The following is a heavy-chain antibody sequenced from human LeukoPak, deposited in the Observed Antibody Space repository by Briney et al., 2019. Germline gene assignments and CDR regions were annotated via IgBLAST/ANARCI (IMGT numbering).Heavy chain of an antibody. CDR3: ARGGYYGSGNDFRFDP. D-gene: IGHD3-10*01. Sequence: SETLSLTCTVSGGSISSYYWSWSRQSPGKGLECSGYIHYTGSTNYTPSLKSRVTISVETSKNQFPLKLKSVTAADTAVYYWARGGYYGSGNDFRFDPWREGTLVTVSS. J-gene: IGHJ5*02. CDR2: IHYTGST. V-gene: IGHV4-59*01. CDR1: GGSISSYY.